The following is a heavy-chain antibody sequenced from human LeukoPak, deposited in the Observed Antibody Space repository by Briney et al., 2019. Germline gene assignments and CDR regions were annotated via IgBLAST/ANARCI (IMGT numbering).Heavy chain of an antibody. CDR3: RVATVTTGFDY. V-gene: IGHV1-18*01. J-gene: IGHJ4*02. Sequence: ASVKVSCKASGFTFTNYGFDWVRQAPGQGLEWMGWISAYNGNTNYAQKLQGRVTMTTDTSTSTAYMELRSLRSDDTAVYYCRVATVTTGFDYWGQGTLVTVSS. CDR2: ISAYNGNT. D-gene: IGHD4-11*01. CDR1: GFTFTNYG.